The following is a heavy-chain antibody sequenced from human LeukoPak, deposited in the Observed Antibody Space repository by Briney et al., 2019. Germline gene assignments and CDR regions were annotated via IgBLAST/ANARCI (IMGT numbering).Heavy chain of an antibody. J-gene: IGHJ5*02. V-gene: IGHV4-39*01. Sequence: SETLSLTCTVSGVSISGSTYFWAWIRQPPGKGLVWIGSIYHTESISYNPSLKGRVTISVDTSKNQFSLKLNSVTAADTAVYYCARQGGYCSSSSCRIWWFDPWGQGTLVTVSS. CDR1: GVSISGSTYF. D-gene: IGHD2-15*01. CDR3: ARQGGYCSSSSCRIWWFDP. CDR2: IYHTESI.